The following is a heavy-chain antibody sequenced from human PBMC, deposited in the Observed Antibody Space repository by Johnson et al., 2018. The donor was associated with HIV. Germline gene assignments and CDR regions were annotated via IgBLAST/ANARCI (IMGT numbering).Heavy chain of an antibody. Sequence: QVQLVESGGSLVKPGGSLRLSCAASGVTFSDYYMSWIRQAPGKGLEWISYISSGGSTKYYADSVKGRFTISRDNAKNSLYLQMNSLRAEDTAVYYCARGRPSGSHDAFDIWGQGTMVIVSS. J-gene: IGHJ3*02. D-gene: IGHD3-22*01. CDR1: GVTFSDYY. CDR2: ISSGGSTK. V-gene: IGHV3-11*04. CDR3: ARGRPSGSHDAFDI.